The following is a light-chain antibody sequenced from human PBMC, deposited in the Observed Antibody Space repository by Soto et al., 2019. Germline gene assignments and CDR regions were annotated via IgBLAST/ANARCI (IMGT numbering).Light chain of an antibody. CDR3: QQSLSSPLT. J-gene: IGKJ4*01. Sequence: DIQMTQSPSSLSASVGDRVTITCRPSQNIGNFLNWYQQRPGKAPTALIHATSTLQSGVSSRFSGSGSDTDFTLTITSLQPEDFATYFCQQSLSSPLTFGGGTKVEL. CDR1: QNIGNF. CDR2: ATS. V-gene: IGKV1-39*01.